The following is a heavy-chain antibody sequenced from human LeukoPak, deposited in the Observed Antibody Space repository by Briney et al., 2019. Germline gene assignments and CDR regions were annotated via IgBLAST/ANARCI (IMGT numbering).Heavy chain of an antibody. CDR2: INHSGST. Sequence: SETLSLTCAVYGGSFSGYYWSWIRQPPGKGLEWIGEINHSGSTNYNPSLKGRVTISVDTSKNQFSLKLSSVTAADTAVYYCARQAPRGSSGYYLLQFGAFDIWGQGTMVTVSS. D-gene: IGHD3-22*01. V-gene: IGHV4-34*01. J-gene: IGHJ3*02. CDR3: ARQAPRGSSGYYLLQFGAFDI. CDR1: GGSFSGYY.